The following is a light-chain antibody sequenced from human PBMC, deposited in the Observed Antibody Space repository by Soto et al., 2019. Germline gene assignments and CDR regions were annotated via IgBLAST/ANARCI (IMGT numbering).Light chain of an antibody. CDR3: QQAQSFHLT. Sequence: DIQMTQSPSSVYSSVGDRGTITCRAIQGISSWLAWYQQKPGKAPELLIYAASSLQSGVPSRFSGSGSGTEFTLTIGSLQPEDFAIYYCQQAQSFHLTFGGGTKVDIK. V-gene: IGKV1D-12*01. J-gene: IGKJ4*01. CDR1: QGISSW. CDR2: AAS.